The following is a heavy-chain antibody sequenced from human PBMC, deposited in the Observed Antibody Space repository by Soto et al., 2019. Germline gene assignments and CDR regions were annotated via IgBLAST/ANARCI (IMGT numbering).Heavy chain of an antibody. Sequence: GLPAECTSHGYPVRLMRQAPGEGLEWVSGISWNSGSIGYADSVKGRFTIARDNAKNALYLQMNSLRAEDTALYYWAKDFGYYYDSSGGFFEYWGQGSLVNV. D-gene: IGHD3-22*01. CDR1: ECTSHGYP. J-gene: IGHJ4*02. V-gene: IGHV3-9*02. CDR3: AKDFGYYYDSSGGFFEY. CDR2: ISWNSGSI.